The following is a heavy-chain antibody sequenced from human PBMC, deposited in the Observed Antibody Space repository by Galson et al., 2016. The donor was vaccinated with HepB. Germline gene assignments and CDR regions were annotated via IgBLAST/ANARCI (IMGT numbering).Heavy chain of an antibody. CDR3: AKWSDAAATY. Sequence: SLRLSCAASGFTFSTYATSWVPQAPGKRLEWVSAISGSGDTTYYADSVKGRFSISRDNSKNTLYLQMSSLTAEDTAVDYCAKWSDAAATYWGQGALVTVSS. CDR2: ISGSGDTT. D-gene: IGHD6-13*01. CDR1: GFTFSTYA. J-gene: IGHJ4*02. V-gene: IGHV3-23*01.